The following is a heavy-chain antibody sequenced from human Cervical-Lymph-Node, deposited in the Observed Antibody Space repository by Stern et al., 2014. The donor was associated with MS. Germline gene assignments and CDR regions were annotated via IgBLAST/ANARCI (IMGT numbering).Heavy chain of an antibody. CDR2: IYYTGTT. CDR1: GGSISFYY. Sequence: VQLEESGPGLVKASETLSLTCSVSGGSISFYYWNWMRQPPGKGLEWIGYIYYTGTTNYNPSLNGRVPMSVDKSKNQVSQKLTSLTAADTAVYYCARFPTVRYGMDVWGQGTAVAVSS. CDR3: ARFPTVRYGMDV. V-gene: IGHV4-59*08. D-gene: IGHD4-17*01. J-gene: IGHJ6*02.